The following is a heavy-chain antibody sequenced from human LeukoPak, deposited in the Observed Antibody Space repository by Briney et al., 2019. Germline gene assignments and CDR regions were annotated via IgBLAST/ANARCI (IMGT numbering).Heavy chain of an antibody. CDR1: GFTFSTYA. D-gene: IGHD4-23*01. Sequence: GGSLRLSCAASGFTFSTYAMTWVRQAPGKGLEWVSLISSTGGSTYYADSVKGRFTISRDNSKNTLYLQMSSLRAEDTAVYYCAKWSPYGGNPGYWGQGTLVTVSS. V-gene: IGHV3-23*01. CDR2: ISSTGGST. CDR3: AKWSPYGGNPGY. J-gene: IGHJ4*02.